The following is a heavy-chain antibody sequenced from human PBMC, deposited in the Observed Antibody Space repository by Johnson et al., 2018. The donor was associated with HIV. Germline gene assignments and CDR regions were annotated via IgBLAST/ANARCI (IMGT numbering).Heavy chain of an antibody. D-gene: IGHD3-10*01. Sequence: EVQLVESGGGLVQPGGSLRLSCAASGFTFSSYAMSWVRQAPGKGREWVSAISGSGGSTYYADSVKGRFTISRDNSKNTLYLQMNSLRAEDTAVYYCAKDPGWFGEPGDAFDSWGQGTMVTVSS. J-gene: IGHJ3*02. CDR2: ISGSGGST. CDR1: GFTFSSYA. CDR3: AKDPGWFGEPGDAFDS. V-gene: IGHV3-23*04.